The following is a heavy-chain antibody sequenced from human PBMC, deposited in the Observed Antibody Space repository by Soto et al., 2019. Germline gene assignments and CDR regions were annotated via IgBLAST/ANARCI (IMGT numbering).Heavy chain of an antibody. J-gene: IGHJ4*02. D-gene: IGHD3-10*01. Sequence: SESMSLTSAVSGGSVSSGGYSWSWIRQPPGKGLEWIGYIYHSGSTYYNPSLKSRVTISVDRSKNQFSLKLSSVTAADTAVYYCARERVTMVRGVIIIGYFDYWGQGTLVTVSS. CDR2: IYHSGST. V-gene: IGHV4-30-2*01. CDR1: GGSVSSGGYS. CDR3: ARERVTMVRGVIIIGYFDY.